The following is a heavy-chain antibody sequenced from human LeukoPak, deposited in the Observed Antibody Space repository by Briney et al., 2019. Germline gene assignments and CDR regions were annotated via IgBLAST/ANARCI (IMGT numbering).Heavy chain of an antibody. Sequence: GGSLRLSCAASGFTFSSYSMNWVRQAPGKGLEWVSSISSSSYIYYADSVKGRFTISRDNAKNSLYLQMNSLRAEDTAVYYCARKELEYSSSSWIGYWGQGTLVTVSS. CDR1: GFTFSSYS. D-gene: IGHD6-6*01. V-gene: IGHV3-21*01. CDR2: ISSSSYI. CDR3: ARKELEYSSSSWIGY. J-gene: IGHJ4*02.